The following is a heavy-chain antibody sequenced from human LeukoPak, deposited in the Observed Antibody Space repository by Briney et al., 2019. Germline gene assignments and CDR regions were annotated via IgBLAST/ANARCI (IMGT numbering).Heavy chain of an antibody. CDR3: ARHGSPQPVDY. D-gene: IGHD3-10*01. Sequence: SETLSLTCTVSGGSMSSSGYYWAWIRQPPGKGLEWIGSMYYSGSTYYNLSLKSRVTISVDTSKNQFSLKLNSVTAADTAVYYCARHGSPQPVDYWGQGTLVTVSS. J-gene: IGHJ4*01. V-gene: IGHV4-39*01. CDR2: MYYSGST. CDR1: GGSMSSSGYY.